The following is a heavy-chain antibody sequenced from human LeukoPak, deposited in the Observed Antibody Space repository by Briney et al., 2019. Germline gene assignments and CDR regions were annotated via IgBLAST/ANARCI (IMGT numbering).Heavy chain of an antibody. J-gene: IGHJ4*02. Sequence: GGSLRLSCAASGFTFSTYVMNWVRQAPGKGLEWVAVISYDGSKKYYADSVKGRFTISRDKSKSTLYLQMNSLRGEDTAVYYCAREPGFSSSWLDYWGQGTLVTVSS. CDR3: AREPGFSSSWLDY. D-gene: IGHD6-13*01. CDR2: ISYDGSKK. V-gene: IGHV3-30-3*01. CDR1: GFTFSTYV.